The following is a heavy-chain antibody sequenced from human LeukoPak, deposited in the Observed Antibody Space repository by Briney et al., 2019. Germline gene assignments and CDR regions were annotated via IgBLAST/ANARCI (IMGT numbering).Heavy chain of an antibody. CDR1: GGSISTFH. D-gene: IGHD2-15*01. CDR2: NHNTGST. J-gene: IGHJ6*02. CDR3: ARHVHCSGGSCYRYGMDD. V-gene: IGHV4-59*08. Sequence: SETLSLTCTVSGGSISTFHWSWIRQPPGGGLEWIGFNHNTGSTNYNPSLNSRVTISVDTSKNQFFLKLSSVTAADTAVYYCARHVHCSGGSCYRYGMDDWGQGTTVTVSS.